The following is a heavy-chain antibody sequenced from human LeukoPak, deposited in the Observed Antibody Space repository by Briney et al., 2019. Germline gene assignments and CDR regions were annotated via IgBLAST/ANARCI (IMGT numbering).Heavy chain of an antibody. Sequence: PGGSLRLSCVASGITFSNYAVSWVRQAPEKGLDWVSVISGSAHKIRYADSVKGRFTISRDNSKNTLYLQMNSLRAEDTAVYYCAKVYSSGYDIDYWGQGTLVTVSS. CDR1: GITFSNYA. D-gene: IGHD3-22*01. V-gene: IGHV3-23*01. CDR3: AKVYSSGYDIDY. J-gene: IGHJ4*02. CDR2: ISGSAHKI.